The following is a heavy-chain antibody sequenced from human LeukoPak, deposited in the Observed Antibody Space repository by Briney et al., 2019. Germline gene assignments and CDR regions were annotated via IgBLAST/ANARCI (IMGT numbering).Heavy chain of an antibody. D-gene: IGHD2-15*01. CDR3: AREDQPRGTFDY. J-gene: IGHJ4*02. Sequence: PGGSLRLSCAASGFTFSSYSMNWVRQAPGKGLEWVSYMGSDSTTIFYADSVRGRFTISRDNAKNSLYLQMNSLRAEDTALYYCAREDQPRGTFDYWGQGILVTVSS. V-gene: IGHV3-48*04. CDR1: GFTFSSYS. CDR2: MGSDSTTI.